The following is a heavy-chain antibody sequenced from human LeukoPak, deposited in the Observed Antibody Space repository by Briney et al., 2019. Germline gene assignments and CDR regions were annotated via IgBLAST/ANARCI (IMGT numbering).Heavy chain of an antibody. J-gene: IGHJ4*02. D-gene: IGHD3-10*01. V-gene: IGHV3-53*01. CDR3: ASDPYYYGSGSYLVY. Sequence: GGSLTLSCAASGFTLSSNYMSCVRQAPREGLEWVSVIYSGGSTYYADSVKGRFTISRDNSKDTLYLQMNSLRAEDTAVYYCASDPYYYGSGSYLVYWGQGTLVTVSS. CDR2: IYSGGST. CDR1: GFTLSSNY.